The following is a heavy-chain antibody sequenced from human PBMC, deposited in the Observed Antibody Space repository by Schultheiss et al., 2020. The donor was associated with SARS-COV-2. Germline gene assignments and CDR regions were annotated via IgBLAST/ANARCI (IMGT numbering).Heavy chain of an antibody. J-gene: IGHJ4*02. D-gene: IGHD2-15*01. CDR2: IYYSGST. CDR3: ARLEVGLDY. Sequence: SQTLSLTCTVSGGSISRSGYYWGWIRQPPGKGLEWIGSIYYSGSTNYNPSLKGRVTMSADMSNNQFSLKLSSVTAADTAVYYCARLEVGLDYWGQGTLVTVSS. CDR1: GGSISRSGYY. V-gene: IGHV4-39*07.